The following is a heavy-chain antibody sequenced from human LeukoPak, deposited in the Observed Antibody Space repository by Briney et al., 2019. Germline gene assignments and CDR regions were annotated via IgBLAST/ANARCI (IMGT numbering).Heavy chain of an antibody. CDR2: IYSGGST. J-gene: IGHJ4*02. D-gene: IGHD2-21*02. Sequence: GGSLRLSCAASGFTVSSNYMTWVRQAPGKGLEWVSLIYSGGSTYYADSVKGGFTVYRDNSKYTLYLQMNSLRAEDTAVYYCAKESRRCGGDCYANFDYWGQGTLVTVSS. CDR3: AKESRRCGGDCYANFDY. CDR1: GFTVSSNY. V-gene: IGHV3-53*01.